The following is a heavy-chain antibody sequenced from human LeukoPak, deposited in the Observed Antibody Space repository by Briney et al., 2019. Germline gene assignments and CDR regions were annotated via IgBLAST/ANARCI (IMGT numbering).Heavy chain of an antibody. V-gene: IGHV3-74*01. CDR3: ASDPGSTDY. CDR2: INSDGSST. D-gene: IGHD3-10*01. CDR1: GFTFSRYW. J-gene: IGHJ4*02. Sequence: GGSLRLFCAASGFTFSRYWMHWIRQAPGKGLVWVSRINSDGSSTSYADSVKGRFTISRDNAKNTLYLQMNSLRAEDTAVYYCASDPGSTDYWGQGTLVTVSS.